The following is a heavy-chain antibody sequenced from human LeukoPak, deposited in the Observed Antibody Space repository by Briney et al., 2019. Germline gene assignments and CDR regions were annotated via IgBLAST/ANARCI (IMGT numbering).Heavy chain of an antibody. V-gene: IGHV3-23*01. CDR2: INKSGGGT. J-gene: IGHJ4*02. Sequence: PGGSLRLSCAASGFTFSSYDMSWVRQAPGKGLEWVSGINKSGGGTYYADSVKGRFTMYRDNSKNALFLQMNSLRAEDTAVYYCAKVTWSSSGSDYWGQGTLVTVSS. CDR1: GFTFSSYD. D-gene: IGHD6-19*01. CDR3: AKVTWSSSGSDY.